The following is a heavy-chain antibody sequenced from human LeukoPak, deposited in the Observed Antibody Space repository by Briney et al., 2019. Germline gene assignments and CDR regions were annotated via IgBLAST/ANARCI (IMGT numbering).Heavy chain of an antibody. CDR2: ISYDSVNK. Sequence: PGGSLRLSCAASGFTFSNYGMHWVRQAPGKGLEWEAVISYDSVNKYYAGSVRGRFTTSRDNSKNTLYLQMNSLRADDTAMYYCAKDVGAASGRLNYFAHWGQGTLLTVSS. D-gene: IGHD2-15*01. CDR3: AKDVGAASGRLNYFAH. V-gene: IGHV3-30*18. J-gene: IGHJ4*02. CDR1: GFTFSNYG.